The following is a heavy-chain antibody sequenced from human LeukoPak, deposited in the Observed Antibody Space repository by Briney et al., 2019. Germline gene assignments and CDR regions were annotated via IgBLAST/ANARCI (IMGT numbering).Heavy chain of an antibody. CDR3: ARAGVSIVVVPAAIYPDY. V-gene: IGHV3-11*01. CDR2: ISSSGSTI. Sequence: GGSLRLSCAASGFTFSDYYMSWIRQAPGKGLEWVSYISSSGSTIYFADSVKGRFTISRDNAKNSLYLQMNSLRAEDTAVYYCARAGVSIVVVPAAIYPDYWGQGTLVSVSS. CDR1: GFTFSDYY. D-gene: IGHD2-2*01. J-gene: IGHJ4*02.